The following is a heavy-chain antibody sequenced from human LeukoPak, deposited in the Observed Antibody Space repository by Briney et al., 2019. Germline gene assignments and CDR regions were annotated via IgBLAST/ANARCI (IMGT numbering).Heavy chain of an antibody. CDR2: IYYSVTT. D-gene: IGHD4-23*01. CDR3: ARDRLRWPKIDY. V-gene: IGHV4-4*02. CDR1: GFTFSNAW. Sequence: GSLRLSCAASGFTFSNAWMSWVRQPPGKGLEWIGSIYYSVTTYYSPSLKSRVTISVDTSKNQFSLKLSSVTAADTAVYYCARDRLRWPKIDYWGQGTLVTVSS. J-gene: IGHJ4*02.